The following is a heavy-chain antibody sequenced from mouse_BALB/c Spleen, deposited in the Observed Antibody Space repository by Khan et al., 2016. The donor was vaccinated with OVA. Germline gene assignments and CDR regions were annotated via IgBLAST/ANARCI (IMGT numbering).Heavy chain of an antibody. CDR2: ISYSGSN. CDR1: GYSITSDYA. V-gene: IGHV3-2*02. Sequence: EVQLVESGPGLLKPSQSLSLTCTVTGYSITSDYARNWIRQFPGNKLEWMAYISYSGSNTYSPFLCSRIFITRNSSKHQFFLQLNSVPTDDTATYYCASGMLLLRYQDYIDYWGQGTTLTVSS. D-gene: IGHD1-1*01. CDR3: ASGMLLLRYQDYIDY. J-gene: IGHJ2*01.